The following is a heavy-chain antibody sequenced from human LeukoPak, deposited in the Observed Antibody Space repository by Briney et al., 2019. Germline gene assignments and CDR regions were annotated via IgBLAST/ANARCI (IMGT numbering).Heavy chain of an antibody. J-gene: IGHJ4*02. CDR2: IYNSGST. D-gene: IGHD6-13*01. CDR1: GGSISSYY. Sequence: SETLSLTCTVSGGSISSYYWSWIRQHPGKGLDWIGYIYNSGSTYYNPSLRSRVTISLDTSKNQFSLKLSSVTAADTAVFYCARGKAAAGFFNVIFDYWGQGTLAPVSS. CDR3: ARGKAAAGFFNVIFDY. V-gene: IGHV4-59*06.